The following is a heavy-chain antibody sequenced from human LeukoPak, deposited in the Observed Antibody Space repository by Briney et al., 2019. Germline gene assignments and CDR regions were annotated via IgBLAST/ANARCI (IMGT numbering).Heavy chain of an antibody. CDR1: GFIFSDFD. Sequence: GGSLRLSCAASGFIFSDFDMRWVRQVTGKGLEWASAIGTTGDTYYPGSVKGRFTISRENAKNSLYLQMNSLRAEDTAVYYCARATISVAYAFDIWGHGTMVTVSS. D-gene: IGHD6-19*01. CDR3: ARATISVAYAFDI. V-gene: IGHV3-13*04. CDR2: IGTTGDT. J-gene: IGHJ3*02.